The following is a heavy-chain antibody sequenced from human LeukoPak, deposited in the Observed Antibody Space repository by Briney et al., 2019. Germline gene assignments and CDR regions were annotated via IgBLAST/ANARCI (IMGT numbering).Heavy chain of an antibody. V-gene: IGHV3-21*01. Sequence: GGSLRLSCAASGFTFSSYSMNWVRQAPGKGLEWVSSISSSSSYMYYADSVKGRFTISRDNAKNSLYLQMNSLRAEDTAVYYCARDTLGSSGWLWGQGTLVTVSS. D-gene: IGHD6-19*01. J-gene: IGHJ4*02. CDR1: GFTFSSYS. CDR2: ISSSSSYM. CDR3: ARDTLGSSGWL.